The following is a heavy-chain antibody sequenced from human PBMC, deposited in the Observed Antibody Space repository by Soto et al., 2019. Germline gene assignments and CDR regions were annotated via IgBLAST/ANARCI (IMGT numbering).Heavy chain of an antibody. CDR2: ISAYNGNT. D-gene: IGHD4-17*01. CDR1: GYTFTSYG. J-gene: IGHJ5*02. V-gene: IGHV1-18*04. CDR3: ARETDYGDYPDWFDP. Sequence: ASVKVSCKASGYTFTSYGISWVRQAPGQGLEWMGWISAYNGNTKYAQKFQGRVTMTTDTSTSTAYMELRSLRSDDTAVYYCARETDYGDYPDWFDPWGQGTLVTVSS.